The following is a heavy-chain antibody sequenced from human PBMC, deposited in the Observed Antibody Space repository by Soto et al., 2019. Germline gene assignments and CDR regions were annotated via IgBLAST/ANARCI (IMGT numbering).Heavy chain of an antibody. CDR3: ARDKITGLFDY. D-gene: IGHD2-8*02. J-gene: IGHJ4*02. Sequence: PXXTLSLPFTVSGGSISSGGYYWSWIRQPPGTGLEWIGEINHSGSTNYNPSLKSRVTISVDTSKNQFSLKLTSVTAADTAVYYCARDKITGLFDYWGQGTLVTVSS. V-gene: IGHV4-39*07. CDR2: INHSGST. CDR1: GGSISSGGYY.